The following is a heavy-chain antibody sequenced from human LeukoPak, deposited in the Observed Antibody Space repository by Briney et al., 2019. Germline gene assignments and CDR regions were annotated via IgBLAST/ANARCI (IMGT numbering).Heavy chain of an antibody. CDR3: ARGDSGYQLLRPYYFDY. V-gene: IGHV1-46*01. CDR2: INPSGGST. D-gene: IGHD2-2*01. CDR1: GYTFTSYY. Sequence: GASVKVSCKASGYTFTSYYMHWVRQAPGQGLEWMGIINPSGGSTSYAQKFQGRVTMTRDTSTSTVYMELSSLRSEDTAVYYCARGDSGYQLLRPYYFDYWGQGTLVTVSS. J-gene: IGHJ4*02.